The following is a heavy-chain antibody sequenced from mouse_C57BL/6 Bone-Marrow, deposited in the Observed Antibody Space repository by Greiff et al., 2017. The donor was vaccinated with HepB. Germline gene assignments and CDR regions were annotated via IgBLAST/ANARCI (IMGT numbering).Heavy chain of an antibody. J-gene: IGHJ3*01. V-gene: IGHV3-6*01. CDR3: ARNYGSSYWFAY. D-gene: IGHD1-1*01. Sequence: DVQLQESGPGLVKPSQSLSLTCSVTGYSITSGYYWTWIRQFPGNKLEWMGYISYDGSNNYNPSLKNRISITRDPSKNQFFLKLNSVTTEDTATYYCARNYGSSYWFAYWGQGTLVTVSA. CDR2: ISYDGSN. CDR1: GYSITSGYY.